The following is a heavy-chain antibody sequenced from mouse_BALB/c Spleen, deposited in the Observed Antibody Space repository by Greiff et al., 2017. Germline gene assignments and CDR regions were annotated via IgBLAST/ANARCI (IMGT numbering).Heavy chain of an antibody. J-gene: IGHJ4*01. D-gene: IGHD2-14*01. Sequence: LQQPGSELVRPGASVKLSCKASVYTFTSYWMLWVKQRPGQGLEWIGNIYPGSGSTNYDEKFKSKATLTVDTSSSTAYMQLSSLTSEDSAVYYGTRGYRYDVSYAMDYWGQGTSVTVSS. V-gene: IGHV1S22*01. CDR1: VYTFTSYW. CDR2: IYPGSGST. CDR3: TRGYRYDVSYAMDY.